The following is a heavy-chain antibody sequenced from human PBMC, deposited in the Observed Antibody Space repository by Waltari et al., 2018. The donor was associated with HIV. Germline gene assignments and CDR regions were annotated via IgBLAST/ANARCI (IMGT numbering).Heavy chain of an antibody. CDR3: ARIYVSGAFDI. J-gene: IGHJ3*02. V-gene: IGHV3-23*01. CDR1: GFHFCNYA. Sequence: EAELLESGGGLVQPGGYLRVYCVGLGFHFCNYAMFCVRQAPGKGLDWVSAIAASYPNTYYSDSVRCRFTVSKDNSENSLHLQMNSLRAEDTALYYCARIYVSGAFDIWGQGTVVTVSS. D-gene: IGHD3-10*01. CDR2: IAASYPNT.